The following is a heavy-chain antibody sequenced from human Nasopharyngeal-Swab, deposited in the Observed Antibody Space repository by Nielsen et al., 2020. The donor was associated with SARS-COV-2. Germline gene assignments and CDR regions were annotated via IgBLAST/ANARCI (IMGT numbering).Heavy chain of an antibody. CDR2: INTNTGNP. J-gene: IGHJ4*02. D-gene: IGHD3-22*01. CDR3: ARELYYDSSGPQGY. Sequence: ASVKVSCKASGYTFTGYYMHWVRQAPGQGLEWMGWINTNTGNPTYAQGFTGRFVFSLDTSVSTAYLQISSLKAEDTAVYYCARELYYDSSGPQGYWGQGTLVTVSS. V-gene: IGHV7-4-1*02. CDR1: GYTFTGYY.